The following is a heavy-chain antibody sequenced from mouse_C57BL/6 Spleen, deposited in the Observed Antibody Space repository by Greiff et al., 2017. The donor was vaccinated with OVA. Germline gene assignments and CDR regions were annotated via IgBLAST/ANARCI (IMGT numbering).Heavy chain of an antibody. D-gene: IGHD2-10*01. J-gene: IGHJ2*01. CDR1: GYTFTSYW. CDR3: ARTLLSSYYFDD. CDR2: IDPSDSYT. V-gene: IGHV1-69*01. Sequence: QVQLQQPGAELVMPGASVKLSCKASGYTFTSYWMHWVKQRPGQGLEWIGEIDPSDSYTNYNQKFKGKSTLTVDKSSSTAYMQLSSLTSEDSAVYYCARTLLSSYYFDDWGQGTTLTVSS.